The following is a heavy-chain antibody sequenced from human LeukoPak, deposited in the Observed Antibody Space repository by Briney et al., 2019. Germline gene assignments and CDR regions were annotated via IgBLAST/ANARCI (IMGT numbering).Heavy chain of an antibody. CDR3: AHPSTPGYGGLDY. CDR1: RFTFRLYV. CDR2: ITGSGCSI. D-gene: IGHD5-12*01. Sequence: GGSLRDSCVDTRFTFRLYVMTWVRQAPGKGLAWVSPITGSGCSIYYADSVRGRFTIYRDNSKNTLYLQMSSLRAEDTAVYYCAHPSTPGYGGLDYWGQGTLVTVPS. J-gene: IGHJ4*02. V-gene: IGHV3-23*01.